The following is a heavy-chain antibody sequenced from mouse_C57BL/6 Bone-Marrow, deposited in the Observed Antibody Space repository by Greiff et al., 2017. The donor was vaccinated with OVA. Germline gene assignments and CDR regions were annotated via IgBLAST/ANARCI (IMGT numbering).Heavy chain of an antibody. D-gene: IGHD2-3*01. V-gene: IGHV1-15*01. CDR1: GYTFTDYE. CDR2: IDPETGGT. CDR3: ARCDDGYYFFAY. J-gene: IGHJ3*01. Sequence: QVQLQQSGAELVRPGASVTLSCKASGYTFTDYEMHWVKQTPVHGLEWIGAIDPETGGTAYNQKFKGKAILTADKSSSTAYMELRSLTAEDSAVYYGARCDDGYYFFAYWGQGTLVTVSA.